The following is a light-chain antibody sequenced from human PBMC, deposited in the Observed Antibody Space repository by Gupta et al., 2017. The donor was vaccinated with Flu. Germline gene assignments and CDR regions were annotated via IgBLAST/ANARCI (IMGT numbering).Light chain of an antibody. CDR3: QQYNNWPPLT. Sequence: ATLSVSPGERATLSCRASQSVSSNLAWYQQKPGQPPRLLIYGASTRETGIPARFSGSGSGTEFTLTISSLQSEDFAVYYCQQYNNWPPLTFGGGTKVEIK. V-gene: IGKV3-15*01. J-gene: IGKJ4*01. CDR1: QSVSSN. CDR2: GAS.